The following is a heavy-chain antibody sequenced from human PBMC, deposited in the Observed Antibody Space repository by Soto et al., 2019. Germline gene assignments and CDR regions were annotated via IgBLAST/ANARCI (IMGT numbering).Heavy chain of an antibody. V-gene: IGHV4-59*01. D-gene: IGHD2-15*01. J-gene: IGHJ5*02. CDR2: IYYSGST. CDR1: GGSISSYY. CDR3: AREKYSRSWFDP. Sequence: PSETLSRTCTVSGGSISSYYWSWIRQPPGKGLEWIGYIYYSGSTNYNPSLKSRVAISVDTSKNQFSLKLSSVTAADTAVYYCAREKYSRSWFDPWGQGTLVTVSS.